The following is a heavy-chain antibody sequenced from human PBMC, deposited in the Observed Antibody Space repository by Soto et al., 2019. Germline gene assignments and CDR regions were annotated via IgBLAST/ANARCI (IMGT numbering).Heavy chain of an antibody. D-gene: IGHD2-2*01. J-gene: IGHJ4*02. V-gene: IGHV1-69*01. CDR3: AREPTTDSAA. CDR2: IIPIFGTA. Sequence: LGQGLEWMGGIIPIFGTATYAQKLQGRVTINADESTSTAFMELSSLRSEDTAGYYCAREPTTDSAAWGQGILVTVS.